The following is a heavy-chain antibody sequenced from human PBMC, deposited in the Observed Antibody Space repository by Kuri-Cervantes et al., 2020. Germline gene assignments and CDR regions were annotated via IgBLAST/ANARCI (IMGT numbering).Heavy chain of an antibody. J-gene: IGHJ3*02. D-gene: IGHD6-13*01. Sequence: GESLKISCAASGFTFSSYEMNWVRQAPGKGLEWVSYISSSGSTIYYADSVKGRFTISRDNAENSLYLQMNSLRAEDTAVYYCAREDGFEQLVRAFDIWGQGTMVTVSS. CDR3: AREDGFEQLVRAFDI. CDR1: GFTFSSYE. V-gene: IGHV3-48*03. CDR2: ISSSGSTI.